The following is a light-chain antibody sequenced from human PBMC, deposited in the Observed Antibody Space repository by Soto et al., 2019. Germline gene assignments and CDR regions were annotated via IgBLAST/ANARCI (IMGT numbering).Light chain of an antibody. CDR2: GAS. V-gene: IGKV1D-12*01. CDR1: QDISTL. J-gene: IGKJ4*01. Sequence: DIQMTQSPSSVSASIGDTVTXTXRXSQDISTLLAWYQQKPGKAPKLLIYGASTLESGVPSRFSGRGSGTDFTLTISSLQPEDFATYFCQQADSFPLTFGGGTKVDIK. CDR3: QQADSFPLT.